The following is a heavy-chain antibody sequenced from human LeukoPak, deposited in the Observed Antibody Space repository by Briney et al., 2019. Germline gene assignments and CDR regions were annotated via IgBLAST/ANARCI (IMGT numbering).Heavy chain of an antibody. Sequence: GGSLRLPCAASGFTFSNAWMNWVRQAPGKGLEWVGRIKSKTDGGTTDYAAPVKGRFTISRDDSKNTLYLQMNSLKTEDTAVYYCTTDPDYYGSGSYYRARVFNWFDPWGQGTLVTVSS. J-gene: IGHJ5*02. CDR2: IKSKTDGGTT. CDR3: TTDPDYYGSGSYYRARVFNWFDP. CDR1: GFTFSNAW. V-gene: IGHV3-15*07. D-gene: IGHD3-10*01.